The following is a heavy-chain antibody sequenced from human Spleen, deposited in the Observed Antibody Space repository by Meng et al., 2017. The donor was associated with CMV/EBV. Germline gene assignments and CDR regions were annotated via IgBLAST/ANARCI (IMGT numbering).Heavy chain of an antibody. CDR1: GYTCTDYD. D-gene: IGHD6-6*01. Sequence: AFNAYGYTCTDYDTHWMRQAPGQGPEWMGWITPNRGDTTYAQKFQGRVTMTRDTSISTAYMALSRLRSDDPAVYYCARRIPSIQFDHWGQGTLVTVSS. CDR3: ARRIPSIQFDH. CDR2: ITPNRGDT. J-gene: IGHJ4*02. V-gene: IGHV1-2*02.